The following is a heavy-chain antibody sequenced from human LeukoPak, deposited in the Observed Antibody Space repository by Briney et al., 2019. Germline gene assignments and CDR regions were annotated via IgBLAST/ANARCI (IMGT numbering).Heavy chain of an antibody. J-gene: IGHJ3*02. Sequence: PSQTLSLTCAVSGGSISSGGYSWSWIRQPPGKGLEWIGYIYHSGSTYYNPSLKSRVTISVDRSKNQFSLKLSSVTAADTAVYYCARDDYGDSAFDIWGQGTMVTVSS. D-gene: IGHD4-17*01. CDR3: ARDDYGDSAFDI. CDR1: GGSISSGGYS. CDR2: IYHSGST. V-gene: IGHV4-30-2*01.